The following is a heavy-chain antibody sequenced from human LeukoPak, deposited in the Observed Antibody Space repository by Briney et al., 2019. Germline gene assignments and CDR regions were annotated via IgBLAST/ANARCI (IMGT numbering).Heavy chain of an antibody. J-gene: IGHJ4*02. CDR2: IGPYNGNT. V-gene: IGHV1-18*01. CDR1: GYTFTTYG. Sequence: ASVKVSCKASGYTFTTYGISWVRQAPGQGLEWVGWIGPYNGNTNYAQRLQGRVTVTTDTSTSTAYMELRSLRSDDTAVYYCARGRSDYYLDSWGQGTLVTVSS. CDR3: ARGRSDYYLDS. D-gene: IGHD3-10*01.